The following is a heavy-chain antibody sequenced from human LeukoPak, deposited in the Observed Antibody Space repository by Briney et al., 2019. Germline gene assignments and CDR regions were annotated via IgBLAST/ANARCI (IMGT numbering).Heavy chain of an antibody. CDR2: INHRGRT. J-gene: IGHJ4*02. V-gene: IGHV4-34*01. D-gene: IGHD4-23*01. CDR3: ARIPPTVVTAYYFDY. Sequence: EINHRGRTNYNPSLTRRGTISVETTKKQFSLKLSSVTAADTAVYYCARIPPTVVTAYYFDYWGQGTLVTVSS.